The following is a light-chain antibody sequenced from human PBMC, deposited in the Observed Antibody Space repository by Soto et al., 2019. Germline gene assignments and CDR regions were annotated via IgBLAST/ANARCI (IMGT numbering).Light chain of an antibody. CDR1: ASDVGGYTS. V-gene: IGLV2-14*01. CDR3: SSYTISTTYV. CDR2: EVS. J-gene: IGLJ1*01. Sequence: QSVLTQPASVSGSPGQSITVSCTGTASDVGGYTSVSWYQHHPGQAPKLIIYEVSNRPSGISNRFSGSKSGNTASLTISGLQAEDEADYYCSSYTISTTYVFGTGTKLTVL.